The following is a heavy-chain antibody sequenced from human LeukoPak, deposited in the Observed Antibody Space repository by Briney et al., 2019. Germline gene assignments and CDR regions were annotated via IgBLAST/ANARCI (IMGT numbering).Heavy chain of an antibody. V-gene: IGHV3-49*04. CDR2: IRSKAYGGTT. Sequence: GGSLRLSCAASGFTFSSYAMSWVRQAPGKGLEWGGFIRSKAYGGTTEYAASVKVRVTISRDDSTSIAYLQMNSLKTEDTAVYYCTSEDFWGKGTLVTVSS. CDR1: GFTFSSYA. CDR3: TSEDF. J-gene: IGHJ4*02.